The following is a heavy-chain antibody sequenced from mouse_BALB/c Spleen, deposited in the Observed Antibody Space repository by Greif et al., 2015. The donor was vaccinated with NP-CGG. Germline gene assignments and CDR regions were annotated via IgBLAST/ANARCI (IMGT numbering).Heavy chain of an antibody. CDR2: INPYNGAT. CDR3: ARYDVAMDY. CDR1: GYSFTGYY. D-gene: IGHD2-14*01. V-gene: IGHV1-31*01. Sequence: EVQLQESGPELVKPGASVKISCKASGYSFTGYYMHWVKQSHVKSLEWIGRINPYNGATSYNQNFKDKASLTVDKSSSTAYMELHSLTSEDSAVYYCARYDVAMDYWGQGTSVTVSS. J-gene: IGHJ4*01.